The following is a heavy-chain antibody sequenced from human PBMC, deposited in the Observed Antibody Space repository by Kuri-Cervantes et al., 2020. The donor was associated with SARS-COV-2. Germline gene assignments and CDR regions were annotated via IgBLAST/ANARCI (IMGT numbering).Heavy chain of an antibody. Sequence: GESLKISCAASGFTFSNYGIHWVRQAPGKGLEWVSYISSSGSTIHYADSVKGRFTISRDNAKNSLYLQMNSLRDEDTAVYYCARDANYGSRLPRKFDYWGQGTLVTVSS. CDR2: ISSSGSTI. D-gene: IGHD5-12*01. J-gene: IGHJ4*02. CDR3: ARDANYGSRLPRKFDY. CDR1: GFTFSNYG. V-gene: IGHV3-48*02.